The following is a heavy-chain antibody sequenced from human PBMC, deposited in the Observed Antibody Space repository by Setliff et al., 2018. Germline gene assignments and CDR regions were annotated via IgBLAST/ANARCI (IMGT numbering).Heavy chain of an antibody. Sequence: SETLSLTCTVSGGSISSGSYYWSWIRQPAGKGLEWIGRIFPSGSTNYNPSLKSRVTISVDTSKNQFSLKLSSVTAADTAVYYCARGVVRGVIRFDYWGQGTLVTVSS. D-gene: IGHD3-10*01. CDR2: IFPSGST. CDR1: GGSISSGSYY. V-gene: IGHV4-61*02. CDR3: ARGVVRGVIRFDY. J-gene: IGHJ4*02.